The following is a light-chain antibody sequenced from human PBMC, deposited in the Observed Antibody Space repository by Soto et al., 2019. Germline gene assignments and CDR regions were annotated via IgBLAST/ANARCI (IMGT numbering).Light chain of an antibody. CDR2: GAS. V-gene: IGKV3-20*01. J-gene: IGKJ2*01. CDR1: QSVISDY. CDR3: QQYGNSPYT. Sequence: ETVLTQSPGTLSLSPGETATLSCRASQSVISDYLAWYQQKPDQAPRLVIYGASGRAAGIPDRFNGSGSGTDFTLTISRLEPEDFAVYYCQQYGNSPYTFGQGTKLEIK.